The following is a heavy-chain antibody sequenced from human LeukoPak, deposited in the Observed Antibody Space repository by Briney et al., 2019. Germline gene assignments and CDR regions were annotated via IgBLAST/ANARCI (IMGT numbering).Heavy chain of an antibody. CDR1: EFTFSSYN. J-gene: IGHJ4*02. D-gene: IGHD6-13*01. V-gene: IGHV3-48*04. CDR2: ISSSGSTI. CDR3: ARAGYSSSWYASHVDY. Sequence: GGSLRLSCAASEFTFSSYNMNWVRQAPGKGLEWVSYISSSGSTIYYADSVKGRFTISRDNAKNSLYLQMNSPRAEDTAVYYCARAGYSSSWYASHVDYWGQGTLVTVSS.